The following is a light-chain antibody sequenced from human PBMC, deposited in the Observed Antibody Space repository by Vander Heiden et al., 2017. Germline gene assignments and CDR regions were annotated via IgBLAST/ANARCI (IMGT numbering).Light chain of an antibody. J-gene: IGLJ2*01. V-gene: IGLV3-1*01. Sequence: SYELPQPPSVSVSSGQTATITCTGDNTGDNDACWYQQKPGQSPVLVIYQDSKRPSGIPARFSGSNSGNTATLTISGTQAMDEADYYCQAWDSSTAGVFGGGTKLTVL. CDR2: QDS. CDR1: NTGDND. CDR3: QAWDSSTAGV.